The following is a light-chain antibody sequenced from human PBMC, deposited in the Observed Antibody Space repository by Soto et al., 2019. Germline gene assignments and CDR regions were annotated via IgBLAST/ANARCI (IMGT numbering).Light chain of an antibody. CDR1: QGISSY. J-gene: IGKJ4*01. V-gene: IGKV1-8*01. CDR2: AAS. CDR3: QQFYSYPLT. Sequence: AIRMTQSPSSLSASTGDRVTITCRASQGISSYLAWYQQKPGKAPKLLIYAASTLQSGVPSRFSGSGSGTDFPLTTSCLQSEDFATYYCQQFYSYPLTFGGGTKVEIK.